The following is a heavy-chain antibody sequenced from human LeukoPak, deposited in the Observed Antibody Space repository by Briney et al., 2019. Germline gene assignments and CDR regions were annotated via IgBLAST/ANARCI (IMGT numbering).Heavy chain of an antibody. CDR3: AIGYYYDSSGYYYRNLDY. CDR1: GYTFTGYY. V-gene: IGHV1-2*02. CDR2: INPNSGGT. D-gene: IGHD3-22*01. Sequence: ASVKVSCKASGYTFTGYYMHWVRQAPGQGLEWMGWINPNSGGTNYAQKFQGRVTMTRDTSISTAYMELSRLTSDDTAVYYCAIGYYYDSSGYYYRNLDYWGQGTLVTVSS. J-gene: IGHJ4*02.